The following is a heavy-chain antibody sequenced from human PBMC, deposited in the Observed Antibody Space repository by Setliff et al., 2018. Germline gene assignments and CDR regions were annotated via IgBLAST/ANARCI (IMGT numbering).Heavy chain of an antibody. V-gene: IGHV3-48*03. Sequence: LRLSCAASGFTFSSYEMNWVRQAPGKGLEWVSYISSSGSTIYYADSVKGRFTISRDNSKNTLYLEMTSLRADDTAIYYCAKAGGWNWPRYYFDYWGQGTLVTVSS. CDR2: ISSSGSTI. CDR3: AKAGGWNWPRYYFDY. J-gene: IGHJ4*02. D-gene: IGHD1-7*01. CDR1: GFTFSSYE.